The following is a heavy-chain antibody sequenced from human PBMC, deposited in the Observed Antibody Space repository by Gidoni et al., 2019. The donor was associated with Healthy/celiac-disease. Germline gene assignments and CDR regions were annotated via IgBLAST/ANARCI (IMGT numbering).Heavy chain of an antibody. CDR1: GFTFSSYA. CDR3: AKVGWFDP. CDR2: ISGSGGST. J-gene: IGHJ5*02. V-gene: IGHV3-23*01. D-gene: IGHD3-16*01. Sequence: EVQLLESGGGLVQPGGSLSLDCAASGFTFSSYAMSWVRQAPGKGLAWVSAISGSGGSTYYADSVKVRFTISRDNSKNTLYLQMNSLRAEDTAVYYCAKVGWFDPWGQGTLVTVSS.